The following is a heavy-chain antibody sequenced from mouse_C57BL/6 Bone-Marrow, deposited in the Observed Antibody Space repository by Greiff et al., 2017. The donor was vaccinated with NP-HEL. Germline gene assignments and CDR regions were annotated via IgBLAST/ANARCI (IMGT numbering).Heavy chain of an antibody. V-gene: IGHV2-2*01. J-gene: IGHJ4*01. CDR2: IWSGGST. CDR3: ARNYLLRDY. Sequence: VQVVESGPGLVQPSQSLSITCTVSGFSLTSYGVHWVRQSPGKGLEWLGVIWSGGSTDYNAAFISRLSISKDNSKSQVFFKMNSLQADDTAIYYCARNYLLRDYWGQGTSVTVSS. CDR1: GFSLTSYG.